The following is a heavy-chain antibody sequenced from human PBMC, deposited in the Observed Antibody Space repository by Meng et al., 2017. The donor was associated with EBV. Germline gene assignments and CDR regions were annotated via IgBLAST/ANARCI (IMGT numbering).Heavy chain of an antibody. Sequence: EWLLVESGGGLAQPGGSLELYCAASGFTFSGSAMHWVRQASGKGLEWVGRIRSKAKSYATAYAASVKGRFTISRDDSKNTAYLQMNSLKTEDTAVYYCTRMSSPLDYWGQGTLVTVSS. CDR2: IRSKAKSYAT. J-gene: IGHJ4*02. D-gene: IGHD2-2*01. CDR1: GFTFSGSA. CDR3: TRMSSPLDY. V-gene: IGHV3-73*02.